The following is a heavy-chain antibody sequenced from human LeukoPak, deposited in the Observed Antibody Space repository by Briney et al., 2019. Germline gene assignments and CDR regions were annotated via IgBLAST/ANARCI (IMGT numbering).Heavy chain of an antibody. D-gene: IGHD3-3*01. CDR3: ARGNYGFLQT. J-gene: IGHJ5*02. CDR1: GGSFSGYY. V-gene: IGHV4-34*01. Sequence: SETLSLTCAVCGGSFSGYYWSWIRQPPGKGLEWIGEINHSGSTNYNPSLKRRVPISVDTYKNQFSLKLSSVTAADTAVYYCARGNYGFLQTWGQGTLVTVSS. CDR2: INHSGST.